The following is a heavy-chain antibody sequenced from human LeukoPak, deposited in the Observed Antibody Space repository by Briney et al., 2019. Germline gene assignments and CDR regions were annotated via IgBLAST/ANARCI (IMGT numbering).Heavy chain of an antibody. Sequence: GGSLRLSRAASGFTFSSYAMSWARQAPGKGLEWVSAISGSGGSTYYADSVKGRFTISRDNSKNTLYLQMNSLRAEDTAVYYCAKVHPGYYDFLNWFDPWGQGTLVTVSS. CDR1: GFTFSSYA. J-gene: IGHJ5*02. CDR3: AKVHPGYYDFLNWFDP. D-gene: IGHD3-3*01. CDR2: ISGSGGST. V-gene: IGHV3-23*01.